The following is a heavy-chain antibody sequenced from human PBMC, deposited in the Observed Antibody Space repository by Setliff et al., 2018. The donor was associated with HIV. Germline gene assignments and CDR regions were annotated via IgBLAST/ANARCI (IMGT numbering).Heavy chain of an antibody. CDR2: ITSNLNYI. J-gene: IGHJ4*02. V-gene: IGHV3-21*04. Sequence: GGSLRLSCAASGFTFSSYGMSWVRQAPGKGLEWVSSITSNLNYIYADSVKGRFTISRDNTKNSLYLQMNGLRAEDTAVYYCASTRFGGPTSAPAGRIDFDLWGQGTLVTASS. CDR3: ASTRFGGPTSAPAGRIDFDL. D-gene: IGHD6-13*01. CDR1: GFTFSSYG.